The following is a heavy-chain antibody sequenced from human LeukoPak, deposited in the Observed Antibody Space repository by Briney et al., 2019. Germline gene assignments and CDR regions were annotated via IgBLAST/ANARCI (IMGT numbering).Heavy chain of an antibody. CDR2: IRYDGNKK. V-gene: IGHV3-30*02. CDR3: ARNAHSFDSSGFYFHF. D-gene: IGHD3-22*01. Sequence: GGSLRLSCAASGFTLSEYGMHWVRQAPGKGLEWVAFIRYDGNKKYYIDSVKGRFTTSRDNSLNTVSLQMGSLRPEDTAVYYCARNAHSFDSSGFYFHFWGQGTLVTVSS. CDR1: GFTLSEYG. J-gene: IGHJ4*02.